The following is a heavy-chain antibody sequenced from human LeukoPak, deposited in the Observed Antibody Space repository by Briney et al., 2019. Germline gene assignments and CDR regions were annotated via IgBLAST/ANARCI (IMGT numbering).Heavy chain of an antibody. D-gene: IGHD3-10*01. V-gene: IGHV3-21*01. J-gene: IGHJ4*02. CDR2: ISGESKYI. CDR1: GFTFSSSS. CDR3: ARGAVFQGNYDY. Sequence: GGSLRPSCAAAGFTFSSSSMNWVRQTPGKGLEWVSSISGESKYIYYADSVTGRFTISRDNAKNSLYLQMNSLRAEDTAVYYCARGAVFQGNYDYWGQGTQVTVSS.